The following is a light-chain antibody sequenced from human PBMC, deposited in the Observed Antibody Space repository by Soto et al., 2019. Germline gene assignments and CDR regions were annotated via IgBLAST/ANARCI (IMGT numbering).Light chain of an antibody. J-gene: IGKJ1*01. CDR1: ERVSSN. Sequence: IVMTQSPATLSVSPGERATLSCRASERVSSNLAWYQQKPGQAPRLLLYATSTRAMGIPARFRGSGSETEFTLTISSLQSEDFAVYYCHQYHNWPRTFGQGTKVEIK. CDR3: HQYHNWPRT. V-gene: IGKV3D-15*01. CDR2: ATS.